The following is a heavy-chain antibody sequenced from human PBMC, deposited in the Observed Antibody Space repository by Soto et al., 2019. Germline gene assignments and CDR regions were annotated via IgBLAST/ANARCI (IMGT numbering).Heavy chain of an antibody. CDR3: ARHPGQRGYSYGSYFDY. Sequence: SETLSLTCTVSGGSISSYYWSWIRQPPEKGLEWIGYIYYSGSTNYNPSLKSRVTISVDTSKNQFSLKLSSVTAADTAVYYCARHPGQRGYSYGSYFDYWGQGTLVTVSS. J-gene: IGHJ4*02. CDR1: GGSISSYY. V-gene: IGHV4-59*08. D-gene: IGHD5-18*01. CDR2: IYYSGST.